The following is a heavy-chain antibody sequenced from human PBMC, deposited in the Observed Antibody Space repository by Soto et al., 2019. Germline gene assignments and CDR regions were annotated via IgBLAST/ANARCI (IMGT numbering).Heavy chain of an antibody. J-gene: IGHJ4*02. V-gene: IGHV1-24*01. D-gene: IGHD2-15*01. Sequence: ASVKVSCKVSGYTLTELSMHWVRQAPGKGLEWMGGFDPEDGETIYAQKFQGRVTMTEDTSTDTAYMELSSLRSEDTAVYYCARWGGRSCSGDNCFDKPFDYWGQGTLVTVSS. CDR1: GYTLTELS. CDR3: ARWGGRSCSGDNCFDKPFDY. CDR2: FDPEDGET.